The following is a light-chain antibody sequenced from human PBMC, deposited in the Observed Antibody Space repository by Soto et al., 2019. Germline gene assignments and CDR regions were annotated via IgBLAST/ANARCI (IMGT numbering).Light chain of an antibody. CDR3: TSYAGGNNV. J-gene: IGLJ1*01. CDR1: SSDVGGYNY. CDR2: EVN. Sequence: QSALTQPPSASGSPGQSVTISCTGTSSDVGGYNYVSWYQQHPGKVPKLMIYEVNKRPSGVPDRFSGSKSGNTASLTVSGRQAEDEADYYCTSYAGGNNVFGTGTKLNVL. V-gene: IGLV2-8*01.